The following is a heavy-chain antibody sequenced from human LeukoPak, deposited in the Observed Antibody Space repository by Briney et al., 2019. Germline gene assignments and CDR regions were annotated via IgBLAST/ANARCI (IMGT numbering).Heavy chain of an antibody. CDR1: GYTFTSYA. Sequence: ASVKVSCKASGYTFTSYAMHWVRQAPGQRLERMGWINAGNGNTKYSQKFQGRVTITRDTSASTAYMELSSLRSEDTAVYYCATPWTAAGYYFDYWGQGTLVTVSS. V-gene: IGHV1-3*01. CDR2: INAGNGNT. D-gene: IGHD6-13*01. CDR3: ATPWTAAGYYFDY. J-gene: IGHJ4*02.